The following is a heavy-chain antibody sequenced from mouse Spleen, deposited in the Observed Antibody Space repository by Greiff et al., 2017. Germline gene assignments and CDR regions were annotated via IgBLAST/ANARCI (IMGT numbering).Heavy chain of an antibody. CDR2: ISSGGST. D-gene: IGHD1-2*01. V-gene: IGHV5-6-5*01. J-gene: IGHJ2*01. CDR1: GFTFSSYA. Sequence: EVQRVESGGGLVKPGGSLKLSCAASGFTFSSYAMSWVRQTPEKRLEWVASISSGGSTYYPDSVKGRFTISRDNARNILYLQMSSLRSEDTAMYYCAREGYGLDYWGQGTTLTVSS. CDR3: AREGYGLDY.